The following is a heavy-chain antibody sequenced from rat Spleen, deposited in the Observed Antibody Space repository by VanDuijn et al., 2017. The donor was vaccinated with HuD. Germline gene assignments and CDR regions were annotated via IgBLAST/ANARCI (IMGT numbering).Heavy chain of an antibody. J-gene: IGHJ2*01. V-gene: IGHV5-29*01. D-gene: IGHD4-6*01. CDR1: GFTFSNYG. CDR2: ISFDGTST. CDR3: ARHWGY. Sequence: EVQLVESDGGLVQPGRSLKLSCAASGFTFSNYGLAWVRQAPKKGLEWVATISFDGTSTYYRDSVKGRFTVSRDNAKSTLYLQMDSLRSEDTATYYCARHWGYWGQGVMVTVSS.